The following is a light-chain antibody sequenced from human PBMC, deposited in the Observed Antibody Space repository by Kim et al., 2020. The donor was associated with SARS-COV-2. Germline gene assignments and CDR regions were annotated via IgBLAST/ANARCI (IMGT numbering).Light chain of an antibody. V-gene: IGLV1-44*01. J-gene: IGLJ3*02. Sequence: QSVLTQPPSASGTPGQSVTISCSGSRSNIGSNTVNWYQQLPGSAPKLVIYSNDQRPSGVPDRFSGSKSGTSGSLAISGLQSEDEADYYCAGWDGRLNAWVFGGGTQLTVL. CDR1: RSNIGSNT. CDR3: AGWDGRLNAWV. CDR2: SND.